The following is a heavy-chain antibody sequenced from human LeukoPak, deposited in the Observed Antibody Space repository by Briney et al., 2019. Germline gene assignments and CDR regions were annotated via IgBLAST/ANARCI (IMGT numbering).Heavy chain of an antibody. CDR3: ARGRYSSGWYRWFDP. Sequence: SETLSLTCAVYGGSFSGYYWSRIRQPPGKGLEWIGEINHSGSTNYNPSLKSRVTISVDTSKNQFSLKLSSVTAADTAVYYCARGRYSSGWYRWFDPWGQGTLVTVSS. CDR2: INHSGST. J-gene: IGHJ5*02. V-gene: IGHV4-34*01. CDR1: GGSFSGYY. D-gene: IGHD6-19*01.